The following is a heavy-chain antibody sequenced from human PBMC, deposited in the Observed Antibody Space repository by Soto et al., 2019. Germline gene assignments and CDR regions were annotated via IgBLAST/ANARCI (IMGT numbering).Heavy chain of an antibody. J-gene: IGHJ4*02. CDR2: ISYDGSNK. D-gene: IGHD2-2*03. Sequence: GGSLRLSCAASGFTFSSYGMHWVRQAPGKGLEWVAVISYDGSNKYYADSVKGRFTISRDNSKNTLYLQMNSLRAEDTAVYYCAALYGGYSPLPLDYWGQGTLVTVSS. CDR3: AALYGGYSPLPLDY. CDR1: GFTFSSYG. V-gene: IGHV3-30*03.